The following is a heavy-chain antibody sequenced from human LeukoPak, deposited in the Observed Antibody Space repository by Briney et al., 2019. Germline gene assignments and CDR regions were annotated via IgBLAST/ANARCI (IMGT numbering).Heavy chain of an antibody. CDR2: IYTSGST. D-gene: IGHD6-19*01. CDR3: ARDLHGIAVAGSLDY. CDR1: GGSISSGSYY. J-gene: IGHJ4*02. Sequence: PSETLSLTCTVSGGSISSGSYYWSRIRQPAGKGLEWIGRIYTSGSTNYNPPLKSRVTISVDTSKNQFSLKLSSVTAADTAVYYCARDLHGIAVAGSLDYWGQGTLVTVSS. V-gene: IGHV4-61*02.